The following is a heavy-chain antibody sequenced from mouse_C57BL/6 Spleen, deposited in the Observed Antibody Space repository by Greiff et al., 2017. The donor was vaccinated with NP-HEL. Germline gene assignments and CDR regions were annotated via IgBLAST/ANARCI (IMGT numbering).Heavy chain of an antibody. CDR2: ISDGGSYT. D-gene: IGHD1-1*01. CDR3: AREGANSFDY. CDR1: GFTFSSYA. J-gene: IGHJ2*01. V-gene: IGHV5-4*01. Sequence: EVQLVESGGGLVKPGGSLKLSCAASGFTFSSYAMSWVRQTPEKRLEWVATISDGGSYTYYPDNVKGRFTISRDNAKNNLYLQMSHLKSEDTAMYYCAREGANSFDYWGQGTTLPVSS.